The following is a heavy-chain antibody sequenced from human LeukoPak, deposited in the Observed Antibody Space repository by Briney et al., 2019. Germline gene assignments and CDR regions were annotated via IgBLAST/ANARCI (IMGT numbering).Heavy chain of an antibody. CDR1: GGSIGSSNYY. J-gene: IGHJ4*02. CDR3: ARRGITYSSSFFAF. V-gene: IGHV4-39*01. CDR2: IFYSGNT. Sequence: SETLSLTCTVSGGSIGSSNYYWGWIRQPPEKGLEWIGHIFYSGNTYYNPSLRSRVTISVDTSKNQFSLHLSSVTAADTATYYCARRGITYSSSFFAFWGQGTLVTVSS. D-gene: IGHD2-2*01.